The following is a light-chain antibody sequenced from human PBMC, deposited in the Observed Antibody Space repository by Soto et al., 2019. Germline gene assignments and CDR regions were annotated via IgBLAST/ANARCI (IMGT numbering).Light chain of an antibody. Sequence: QSVLTQPASVSGSPGQSITISCTGTSSDVDGYNYVSWYQYHPGKAPKLMIYDVNNRPSGVSNRFSGSKSGNTASLTISGLQAEDGADYYCSSFTISRNTVIFGGGTKVTVL. CDR2: DVN. CDR3: SSFTISRNTVI. J-gene: IGLJ2*01. CDR1: SSDVDGYNY. V-gene: IGLV2-14*01.